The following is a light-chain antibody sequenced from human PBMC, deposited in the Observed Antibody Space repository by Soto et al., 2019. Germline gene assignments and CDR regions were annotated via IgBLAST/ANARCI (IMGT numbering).Light chain of an antibody. V-gene: IGKV1-8*01. J-gene: IGKJ3*01. CDR1: QGISSY. Sequence: AIRMTQSPSSLSASTGDRVTITCRASQGISSYLAWYQQKPGKAPKLLIYAASTLQSGVPSRFSGSGSGTDCTLTISCLQSEDFATYYCQQYYSPLFTFGPGTKVDIK. CDR3: QQYYSPLFT. CDR2: AAS.